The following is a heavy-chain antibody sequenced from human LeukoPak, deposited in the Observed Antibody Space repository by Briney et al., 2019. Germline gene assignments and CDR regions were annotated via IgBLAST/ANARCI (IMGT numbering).Heavy chain of an antibody. V-gene: IGHV4-34*01. CDR1: GGSFSGYY. D-gene: IGHD2-15*01. J-gene: IGHJ2*01. CDR2: INHSGNT. Sequence: SETLSLTCAVYGGSFSGYYWSGLRQPPGKGLEWIGEINHSGNTNYNPSLNSRVTISVDTSKNQFSLKLRSVTAADTAVYYCARGGRSLVAAQFDLWGRGTLVTVSS. CDR3: ARGGRSLVAAQFDL.